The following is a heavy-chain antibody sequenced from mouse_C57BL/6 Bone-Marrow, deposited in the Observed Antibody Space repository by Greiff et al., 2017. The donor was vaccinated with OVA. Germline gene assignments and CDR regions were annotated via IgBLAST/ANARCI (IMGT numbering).Heavy chain of an antibody. Sequence: QVQLQQPGAELVRPGSSVKLSCKASGYTFTSYWMHWVKQRPIQGLEWIGNIDPSDSETHYNQKFKDKATLTVDKSSSTAYMQLSSLTSEDSAVYYWARREELRLRGWYYFDYWGQGTTLTVSS. V-gene: IGHV1-52*01. J-gene: IGHJ2*01. CDR2: IDPSDSET. CDR3: ARREELRLRGWYYFDY. D-gene: IGHD3-2*02. CDR1: GYTFTSYW.